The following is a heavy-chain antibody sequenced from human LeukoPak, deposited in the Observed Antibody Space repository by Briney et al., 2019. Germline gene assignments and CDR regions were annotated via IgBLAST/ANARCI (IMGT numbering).Heavy chain of an antibody. CDR2: IYHGGSP. D-gene: IGHD1-1*01. CDR3: ARVNINNWHSCDY. J-gene: IGHJ4*02. CDR1: GGSISSNNW. V-gene: IGHV4-4*02. Sequence: NPSGTLSLTCAVSGGSISSNNWWGWVRQPPGQGLEWIGEIYHGGSPNYNPSLKSRVTISVDKSRNHFSLNLSSVTAADTAVYYCARVNINNWHSCDYWGQGTLVTVSS.